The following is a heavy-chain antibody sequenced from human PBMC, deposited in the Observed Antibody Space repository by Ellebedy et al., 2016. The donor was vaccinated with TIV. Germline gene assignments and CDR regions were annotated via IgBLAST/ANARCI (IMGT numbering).Heavy chain of an antibody. D-gene: IGHD3-10*01. CDR2: IHYTGAT. CDR3: ARQRSFRAVPDAFDF. Sequence: MPGGSLRLSCTVSGGSINGHYWSWIRQHPGKGLESLGFIHYTGATKYTPALPSRVTISLDASKNQFSLKLTSVTAADTAVYYCARQRSFRAVPDAFDFWGQGTMIIVSS. J-gene: IGHJ3*01. V-gene: IGHV4-59*08. CDR1: GGSINGHY.